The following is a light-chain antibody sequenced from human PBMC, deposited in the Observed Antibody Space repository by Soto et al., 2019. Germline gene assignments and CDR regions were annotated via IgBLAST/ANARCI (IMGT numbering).Light chain of an antibody. Sequence: DIQMTQSPSTLSASVGDRVTITCRASQSISSRLAWYQQKPGKAPKLLIYKASSLESGVPSRFSGSGSGTEFTLTISSLQPDDFATYYCHQYNSYPYTFGQGTKLEIK. CDR2: KAS. CDR1: QSISSR. CDR3: HQYNSYPYT. J-gene: IGKJ2*01. V-gene: IGKV1-5*03.